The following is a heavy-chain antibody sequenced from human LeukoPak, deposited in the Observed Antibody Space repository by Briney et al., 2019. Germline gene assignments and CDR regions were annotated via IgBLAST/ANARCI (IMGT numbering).Heavy chain of an antibody. CDR3: ARDPRPAVDIVATIKDY. D-gene: IGHD5-12*01. J-gene: IGHJ4*02. CDR1: GCSINSGGYY. V-gene: IGHV4-39*02. CDR2: IYYSGST. Sequence: PSATPAPTLPVPGCSINSGGYYWSWIRQPPGKGLGWICGIYYSGSTYYNPSLKSRVTISVDTSKNQFSLKLSSVTAADTAVYYCARDPRPAVDIVATIKDYWGQGTLVTVSS.